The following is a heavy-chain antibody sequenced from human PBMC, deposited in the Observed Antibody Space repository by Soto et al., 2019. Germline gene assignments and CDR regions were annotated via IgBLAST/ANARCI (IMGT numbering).Heavy chain of an antibody. CDR2: INSDGSST. Sequence: EVQLVESGGGLVQPGGSLRLSCAASGFTFSSYWMHWVRQAPGKGLVWVSRINSDGSSTSYADSVKGRFTISRDNAKNTLYLQMNSLRAEDTAVYYCTRGNYYDSSVIGKVDYRGQGTLVTVSS. J-gene: IGHJ4*02. D-gene: IGHD3-22*01. CDR1: GFTFSSYW. CDR3: TRGNYYDSSVIGKVDY. V-gene: IGHV3-74*01.